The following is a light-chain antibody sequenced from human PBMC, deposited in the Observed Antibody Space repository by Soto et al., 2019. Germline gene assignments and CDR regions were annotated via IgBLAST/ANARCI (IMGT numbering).Light chain of an antibody. J-gene: IGKJ5*01. Sequence: EIVMTQSPATLSVSAGERVALPWRASESVSSNLAWYQQRPGQAPRLVIYGASTRATGIPARFSGCGSWTELTLTISSLQSEYFAAYYYQQYNSWPPITFGQGTRLYIK. V-gene: IGKV3-15*01. CDR2: GAS. CDR3: QQYNSWPPIT. CDR1: ESVSSN.